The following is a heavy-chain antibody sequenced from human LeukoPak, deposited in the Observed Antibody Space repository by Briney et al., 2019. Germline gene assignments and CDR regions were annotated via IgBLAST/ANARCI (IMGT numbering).Heavy chain of an antibody. CDR3: ARVGGTQQLVYKIWFDG. Sequence: ASVKVSCKSSGYTFTSYDINWVRQATGQGLGWMGWMNPNSCNTGYAQKFQGRVTMTRNTSISTAYMELSSLRSEDTAVYYCARVGGTQQLVYKIWFDGWGERSLVSVSA. J-gene: IGHJ5*02. V-gene: IGHV1-8*01. CDR2: MNPNSCNT. D-gene: IGHD6-13*01. CDR1: GYTFTSYD.